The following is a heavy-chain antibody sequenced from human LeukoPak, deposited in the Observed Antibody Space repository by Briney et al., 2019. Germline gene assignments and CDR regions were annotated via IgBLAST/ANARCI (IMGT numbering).Heavy chain of an antibody. CDR1: GFAFRSYW. J-gene: IGHJ4*02. Sequence: GGSLRLSCAASGFAFRSYWMSWVRQAPGKGLEGVANIKQDGSEKYYVDSVKGRFTISRDNAKNSLYLQMNSLRAEDTAVYHCARDYDFWSGYAGRGTFDYWGQGTLVTVSS. CDR3: ARDYDFWSGYAGRGTFDY. D-gene: IGHD3-3*01. CDR2: IKQDGSEK. V-gene: IGHV3-7*01.